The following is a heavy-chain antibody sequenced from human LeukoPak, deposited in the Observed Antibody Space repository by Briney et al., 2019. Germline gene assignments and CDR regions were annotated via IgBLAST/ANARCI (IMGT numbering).Heavy chain of an antibody. J-gene: IGHJ4*02. CDR3: ARHGRAAAVGG. D-gene: IGHD6-13*01. CDR1: GGSISSYY. CDR2: IYYSGST. Sequence: PSETLSLTCTVSGGSISSYYWSWIRQPPGKGLEWIGNIYYSGSTNYNPSLKSRVTISVDTSKNQFSLKLSSVTAADTAVYYCARHGRAAAVGGWGQGTLVTVSS. V-gene: IGHV4-59*08.